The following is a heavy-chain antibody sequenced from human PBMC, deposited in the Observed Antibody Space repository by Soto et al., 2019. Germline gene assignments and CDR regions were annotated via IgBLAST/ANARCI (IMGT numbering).Heavy chain of an antibody. V-gene: IGHV3-48*01. CDR1: GFTFSSYS. Sequence: GGSLRLSCASSGFTFSSYSMNWVRQAPGKGLEWVSYISSSSSTIYYADSVKGRFTISRDNAKNSLYLQMNSLRAEDTAVYYCARDESITIFGVVIRLNAFDVWGQGTMVTVSS. J-gene: IGHJ3*01. CDR2: ISSSSSTI. D-gene: IGHD3-3*01. CDR3: ARDESITIFGVVIRLNAFDV.